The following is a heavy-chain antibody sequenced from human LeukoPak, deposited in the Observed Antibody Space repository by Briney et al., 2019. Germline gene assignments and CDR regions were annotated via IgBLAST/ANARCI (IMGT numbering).Heavy chain of an antibody. CDR2: INPNSGGT. J-gene: IGHJ4*02. CDR1: GYTFTGYY. D-gene: IGHD3-3*01. CDR3: ASRSSIWSGYQDTLYYFDS. V-gene: IGHV1-2*02. Sequence: ASVKVSFKASGYTFTGYYMHWVRQAPGQGLEWMGWINPNSGGTSFAQNLQGRVNMTRDTSIATFYMELSRLRSDDTAVYYCASRSSIWSGYQDTLYYFDSWGQGTLVTVSS.